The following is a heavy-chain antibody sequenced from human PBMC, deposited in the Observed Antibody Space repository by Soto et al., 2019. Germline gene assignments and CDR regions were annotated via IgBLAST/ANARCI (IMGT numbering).Heavy chain of an antibody. CDR1: GFTFSSYS. CDR3: ARDRDVVVVAATPFDY. D-gene: IGHD2-15*01. V-gene: IGHV3-48*01. Sequence: GGSLRLSCAASGFTFSSYSMNWVRQAPGKGLEWVSYISSSSSTIYYADSVKGRFTISRDNAKNSLYLQMNSLRAEDTAVYYCARDRDVVVVAATPFDYWGQGTLVTVSS. CDR2: ISSSSSTI. J-gene: IGHJ4*02.